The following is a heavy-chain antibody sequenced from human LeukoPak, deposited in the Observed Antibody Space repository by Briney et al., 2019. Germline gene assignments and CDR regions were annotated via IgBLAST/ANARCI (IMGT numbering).Heavy chain of an antibody. Sequence: PSETLSLTCTVSGGSISSYYWSWIRQPPGKGLEWIGYIYYSGSTNYNPSLKSRVTISVDTSKNQFSLKLSSVTAADTAVYYCARQRAYAAAAYYFDYWGQGTLVTVSS. J-gene: IGHJ4*02. CDR1: GGSISSYY. CDR2: IYYSGST. V-gene: IGHV4-59*08. D-gene: IGHD6-13*01. CDR3: ARQRAYAAAAYYFDY.